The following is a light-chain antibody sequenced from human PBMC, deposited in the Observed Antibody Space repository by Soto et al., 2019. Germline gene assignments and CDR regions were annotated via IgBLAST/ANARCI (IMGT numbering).Light chain of an antibody. CDR2: AAS. J-gene: IGKJ1*01. V-gene: IGKV1-5*01. CDR1: QTISSW. Sequence: DIQMTQSPSTLSASVGDRVTITCRASQTISSWLAWYQQKPGKAPKLLIYAASTLESGVSSRFSVRGSGTEFTLTINSLQPEDVATYYCQQYKSYLRTFGQGTKVEI. CDR3: QQYKSYLRT.